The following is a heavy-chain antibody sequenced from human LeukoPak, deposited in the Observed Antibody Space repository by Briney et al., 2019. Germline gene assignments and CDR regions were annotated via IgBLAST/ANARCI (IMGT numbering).Heavy chain of an antibody. CDR1: GFTFSSYG. Sequence: GGSLRLSCAASGFTFSSYGMHWVRQAPGKGLEWVAFIRYDGSNKYYADSVKGRFTISRDNSKNTLYLQMNSLRAEDTAVYYCAKKVGASPYYFDYWGQGTLVTVSS. CDR2: IRYDGSNK. CDR3: AKKVGASPYYFDY. V-gene: IGHV3-30*02. J-gene: IGHJ4*02. D-gene: IGHD1-26*01.